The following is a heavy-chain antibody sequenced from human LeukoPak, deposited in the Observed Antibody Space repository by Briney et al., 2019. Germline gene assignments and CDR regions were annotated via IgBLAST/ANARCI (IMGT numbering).Heavy chain of an antibody. D-gene: IGHD6-19*01. J-gene: IGHJ4*02. Sequence: GGSLRLSCAASGFTFSTYAMSWVRQAPGKGLEWVSGISGSSSHTEDADSVKGRFTISRDNSKNTLFLQMNNLRVEDTALYYCTKEYDKTNRSPQWGFDSWGQGTLVAVSS. CDR1: GFTFSTYA. CDR3: TKEYDKTNRSPQWGFDS. CDR2: ISGSSSHT. V-gene: IGHV3-23*01.